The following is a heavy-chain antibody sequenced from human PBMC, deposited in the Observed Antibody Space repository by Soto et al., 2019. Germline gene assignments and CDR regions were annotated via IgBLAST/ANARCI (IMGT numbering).Heavy chain of an antibody. CDR3: ARLEAAAGIGGPGY. CDR2: IYYSGST. V-gene: IGHV4-39*01. CDR1: GGSISSSSYY. D-gene: IGHD6-13*01. J-gene: IGHJ4*02. Sequence: PSETLSLTCTVSGGSISSSSYYWGWIRQPPGKGLEWSGIIYYSGSTYYNPSLKSRVTISVDTSKNQFSLKLSSVTAADTAVYYCARLEAAAGIGGPGYWGQGTLVPVSS.